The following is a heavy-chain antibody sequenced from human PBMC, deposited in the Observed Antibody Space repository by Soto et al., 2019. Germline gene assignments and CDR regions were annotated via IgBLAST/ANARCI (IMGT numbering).Heavy chain of an antibody. D-gene: IGHD3-10*01. CDR2: VDYSGGT. V-gene: IGHV4-59*12. CDR3: ARLTGSGNSPRTGYYFMAV. CDR1: GDSISSKY. Sequence: SKTLALTCTVSGDSISSKYRSWLRHPPGNGLEYIGFVDYSGGTSYNPSLKSQVTISLDTSKNQFSLKVSSVTAADTAVYYCARLTGSGNSPRTGYYFMAVWGRGTSVTGSS. J-gene: IGHJ6*03.